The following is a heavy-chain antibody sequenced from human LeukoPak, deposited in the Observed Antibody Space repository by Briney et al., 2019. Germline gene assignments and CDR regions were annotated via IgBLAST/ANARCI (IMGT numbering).Heavy chain of an antibody. Sequence: GRSLRLSCAASGFTFSSYAMHWVRQAPGKGLEWVAVISYDGSNKYYADSVKGRFTISRDNSKNTLYLQMNSLRAEGTAVYYCARDGRSTSPGGLVYWGQGALVTVSS. CDR2: ISYDGSNK. CDR1: GFTFSSYA. CDR3: ARDGRSTSPGGLVY. D-gene: IGHD2-2*01. V-gene: IGHV3-30*04. J-gene: IGHJ4*02.